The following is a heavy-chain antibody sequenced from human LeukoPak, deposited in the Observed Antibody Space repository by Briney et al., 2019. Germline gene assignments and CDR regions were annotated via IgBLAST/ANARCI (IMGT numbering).Heavy chain of an antibody. CDR2: ISGSGGHT. D-gene: IGHD6-19*01. J-gene: IGHJ4*02. CDR3: AKDEIAVAGVFDY. Sequence: PGGSLRLSCAASGFTFSNYALSWVRQAPGKGLEWVSSISGSGGHTYYADSVKGRFTISRGNSRNTLYLQMNSLRAEDTAVYYCAKDEIAVAGVFDYWGQGTLVTVSS. V-gene: IGHV3-23*01. CDR1: GFTFSNYA.